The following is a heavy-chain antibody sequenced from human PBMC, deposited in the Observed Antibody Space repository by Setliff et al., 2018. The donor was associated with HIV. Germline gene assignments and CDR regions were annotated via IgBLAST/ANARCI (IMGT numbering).Heavy chain of an antibody. CDR1: GFTFSSYA. CDR2: INNKGDST. J-gene: IGHJ4*02. CDR3: TTTAEAGHFDY. V-gene: IGHV3-64*04. D-gene: IGHD6-13*01. Sequence: GGSLRLSCSASGFTFSSYAMHWVRQAPGKGLEYVSVINNKGDSTYYADSVKGRFTISRDNAKNSLYVQMNSLRVEDTAVYYCTTTAEAGHFDYWGQGTLVTV.